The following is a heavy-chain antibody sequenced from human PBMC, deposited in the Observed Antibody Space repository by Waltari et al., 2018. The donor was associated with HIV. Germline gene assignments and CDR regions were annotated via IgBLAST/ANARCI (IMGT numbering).Heavy chain of an antibody. CDR2: IYYTGRT. V-gene: IGHV4-59*01. D-gene: IGHD3-3*01. J-gene: IGHJ5*02. CDR1: GGSFISYH. CDR3: ARGLFGVGSNWFDP. Sequence: QVQLQESGPGLVKPSETLSLTCSVSGGSFISYHWTWIRQPPGKGLEWIGYIYYTGRTNCNPSLKSRVTISVDTSKNQFSLRLRSVTAADTAVYYYARGLFGVGSNWFDPWGQGILVTVSS.